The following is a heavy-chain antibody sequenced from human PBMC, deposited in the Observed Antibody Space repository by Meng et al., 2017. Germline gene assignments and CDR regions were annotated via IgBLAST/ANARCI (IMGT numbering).Heavy chain of an antibody. D-gene: IGHD4-11*01. J-gene: IGHJ4*02. Sequence: QVQLVQLGTCVKKPGSSVKVSRKASGGTFSSYAISWVRQAPGQGLEWMGGIIPIFGTANYAQKFQGRVTITADESTSTAYMELSSLRSEDTAVYYCARDDYSNYLPFDYWGQGTLVTVSS. CDR2: IIPIFGTA. CDR3: ARDDYSNYLPFDY. CDR1: GGTFSSYA. V-gene: IGHV1-69*01.